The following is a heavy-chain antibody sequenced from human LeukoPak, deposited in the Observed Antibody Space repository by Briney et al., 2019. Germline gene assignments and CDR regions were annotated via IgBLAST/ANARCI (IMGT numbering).Heavy chain of an antibody. J-gene: IGHJ6*02. D-gene: IGHD1-14*01. Sequence: GGSLRLSCAASGFIFESYGMHWVRQAPGKGLEWVAFIRYDGINKYYADSVKGRFTISRDNSKNTLYLQMNSLRAEDTAVYYWSKKPDNNFKGNGKDAWGQGTTVTVFS. CDR2: IRYDGINK. CDR1: GFIFESYG. V-gene: IGHV3-30*02. CDR3: SKKPDNNFKGNGKDA.